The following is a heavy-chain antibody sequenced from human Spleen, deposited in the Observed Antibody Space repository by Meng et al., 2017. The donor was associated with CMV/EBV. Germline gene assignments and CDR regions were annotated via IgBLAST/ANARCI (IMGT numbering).Heavy chain of an antibody. V-gene: IGHV4-34*01. CDR1: GGSFSGYY. Sequence: QVQLQEWGAGRLKPSETLSLTCAVYGGSFSGYYWSWIRQPPGKGLEWIGEINHSGSTNYNPSLKSRVTISVDTSKNQFSLKLSSVTAADTAVYYCARGRGPYSSGIDYWGQGTLVTVSS. CDR3: ARGRGPYSSGIDY. CDR2: INHSGST. D-gene: IGHD6-25*01. J-gene: IGHJ4*02.